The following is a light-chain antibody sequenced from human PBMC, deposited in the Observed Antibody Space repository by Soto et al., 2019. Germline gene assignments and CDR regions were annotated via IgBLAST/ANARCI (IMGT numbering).Light chain of an antibody. CDR2: EGN. Sequence: QSVLTQPASVSGSPGQSITMSCAGASSDVGSYNLVSWYQQHPGKAPKLIIYEGNKRPSGVSNRFSGSESGNTASLTISGLQAEDAADYYCYSFAGSSTSFGGGTKLTVL. V-gene: IGLV2-23*01. CDR1: SSDVGSYNL. J-gene: IGLJ2*01. CDR3: YSFAGSSTS.